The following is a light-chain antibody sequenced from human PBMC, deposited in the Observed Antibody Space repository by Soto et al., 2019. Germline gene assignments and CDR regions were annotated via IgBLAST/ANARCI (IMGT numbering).Light chain of an antibody. Sequence: DIQMTQSPSSLSASVGDRVTIICRASQSISNYLSWYQQIPGKAPKLLIYAASTLRSGVSSRFSGSGSGTDFTLTISSLQPEDFATYYCQQSYSTPWTFGQGTKVEIK. CDR1: QSISNY. V-gene: IGKV1-39*01. J-gene: IGKJ1*01. CDR2: AAS. CDR3: QQSYSTPWT.